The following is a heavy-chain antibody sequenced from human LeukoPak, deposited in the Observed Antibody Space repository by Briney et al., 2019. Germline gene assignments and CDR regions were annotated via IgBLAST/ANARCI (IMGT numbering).Heavy chain of an antibody. CDR2: IIPIFGTA. D-gene: IGHD3-22*01. CDR1: GGTFSSYA. V-gene: IGHV1-69*13. J-gene: IGHJ4*02. CDR3: ARDLASSGYYWD. Sequence: SVKVSCKASGGTFSSYAISWVRQAPGQGLEWMGGIIPIFGTANYAQKFQGRVTITADEATSTVYMELSSLRSEDTAVYFCARDLASSGYYWDWGQGTLVTVSS.